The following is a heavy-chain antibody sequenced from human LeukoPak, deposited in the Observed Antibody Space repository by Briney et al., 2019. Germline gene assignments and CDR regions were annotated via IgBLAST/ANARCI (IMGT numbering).Heavy chain of an antibody. CDR1: GFTFSSYW. V-gene: IGHV3-74*01. Sequence: GGSLRLSRAASGFTFSSYWMHWARQAPGKGLVWVSRINSDGSSTSYADSVKGRFTISRDNAKNTLYLQMNSLRAEDTAVYYCARDKPALLWFGESYGMDVWGQGTTVTVSS. D-gene: IGHD3-10*01. CDR2: INSDGSST. CDR3: ARDKPALLWFGESYGMDV. J-gene: IGHJ6*02.